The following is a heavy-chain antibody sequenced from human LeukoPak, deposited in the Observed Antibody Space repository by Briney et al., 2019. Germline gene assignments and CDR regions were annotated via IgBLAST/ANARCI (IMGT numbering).Heavy chain of an antibody. V-gene: IGHV4-59*01. J-gene: IGHJ3*02. Sequence: SETLSLTCTVSGGSISSYSWTWIRQPPGKGLEGIGYISYSGTTNYSPSLKSRLTISVDTPKNHFSLKLSSVTAADTAVYYCARVGLRRDGYNYGVGASDIWGQGTMVTVSS. CDR3: ARVGLRRDGYNYGVGASDI. CDR1: GGSISSYS. D-gene: IGHD5-24*01. CDR2: ISYSGTT.